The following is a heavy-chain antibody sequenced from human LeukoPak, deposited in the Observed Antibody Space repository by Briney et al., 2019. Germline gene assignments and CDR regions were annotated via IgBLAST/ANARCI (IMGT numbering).Heavy chain of an antibody. J-gene: IGHJ4*02. CDR1: GFTFSSYG. Sequence: GGTLRLSCAASGFTFSSYGMSWVRQAPGKGLEWVSAISGSGGSTYYADSVKGRFTISRDNSKNTLYLQMNSLRAEDTAVYYCAKVVVAAAGRHFDYWGQGTLVTVSS. V-gene: IGHV3-23*01. CDR2: ISGSGGST. CDR3: AKVVVAAAGRHFDY. D-gene: IGHD6-13*01.